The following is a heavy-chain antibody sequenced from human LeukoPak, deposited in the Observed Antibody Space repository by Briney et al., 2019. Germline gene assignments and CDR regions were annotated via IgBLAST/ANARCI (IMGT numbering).Heavy chain of an antibody. Sequence: PSETLSLTCTVSGGPISSYYWSWIRQPPGKGLEWIGYIYYSGSTNYNPSLKSRVTISVDTSKNQFSLKLSSVTAADTAVYYCARIGHEDYYFDYWGQGTLVTVSS. V-gene: IGHV4-59*01. CDR2: IYYSGST. CDR3: ARIGHEDYYFDY. J-gene: IGHJ4*02. CDR1: GGPISSYY.